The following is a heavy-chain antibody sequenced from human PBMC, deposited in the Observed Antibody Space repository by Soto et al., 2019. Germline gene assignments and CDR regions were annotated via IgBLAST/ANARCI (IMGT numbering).Heavy chain of an antibody. V-gene: IGHV4-4*02. Sequence: NPSETLSLTCAVSGGSISSSNWWSWVRQPPGKGLEWIGEIYHSGSTNYNPSLKSRVTISVDKSKNQFSLKLSSVTAADTAVYYCAREVGRLFYFDYWGQGTLVTVSS. CDR2: IYHSGST. CDR1: GGSISSSNW. CDR3: AREVGRLFYFDY. J-gene: IGHJ4*02. D-gene: IGHD2-15*01.